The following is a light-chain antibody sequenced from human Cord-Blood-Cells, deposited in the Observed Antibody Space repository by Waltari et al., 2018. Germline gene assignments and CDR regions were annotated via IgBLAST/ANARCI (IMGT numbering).Light chain of an antibody. V-gene: IGLV3-1*01. CDR1: KLGDKY. J-gene: IGLJ1*01. Sequence: SYELTQPPSVSLSPGSTASITCSGDKLGDKYACWYQQKPGQSPVLVIYQDSKRPSGMPERFSGSNSGNTATLTISGTQAMDEADYYCQAWDSSTYVFGTGTKVTVL. CDR2: QDS. CDR3: QAWDSSTYV.